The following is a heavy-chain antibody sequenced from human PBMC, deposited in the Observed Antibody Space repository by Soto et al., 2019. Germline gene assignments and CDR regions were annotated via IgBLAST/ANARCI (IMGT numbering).Heavy chain of an antibody. Sequence: ESGGGVAQPGRSLRLSCATSGFSFSPSGMHWVRQAPGKGLEWLAIIWNDGTTTYYADSVKGRFTISRDNSKNTLYLQMNSLRDEDTAVYYCARDGSHYDVDYWGQRTLVTVSS. D-gene: IGHD4-4*01. J-gene: IGHJ4*02. CDR1: GFSFSPSG. CDR2: IWNDGTTT. CDR3: ARDGSHYDVDY. V-gene: IGHV3-33*01.